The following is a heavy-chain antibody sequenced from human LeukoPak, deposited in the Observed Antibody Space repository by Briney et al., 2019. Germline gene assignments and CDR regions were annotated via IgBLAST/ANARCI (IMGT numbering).Heavy chain of an antibody. D-gene: IGHD1-14*01. V-gene: IGHV3-23*01. Sequence: GGSLRLSCAASGFTFSNYAMSWVRQAPGKGLEWVSVISGSGGTTYYPDSVKGRFTISRDNSKNTLYLKINSLRADDTALYYCARETGPFDYWGQGTLVTVSS. CDR1: GFTFSNYA. CDR2: ISGSGGTT. CDR3: ARETGPFDY. J-gene: IGHJ4*02.